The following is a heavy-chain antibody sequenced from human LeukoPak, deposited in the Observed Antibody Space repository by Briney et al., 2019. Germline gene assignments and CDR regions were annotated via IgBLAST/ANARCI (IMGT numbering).Heavy chain of an antibody. Sequence: GGSLRLSCAASGFTVSSKYMSWVRQAPGKGLEWVSVIYSGGSTYYADSVKGRFTISRDNSKNTLYLQMNSLKAEDTAVYYCARGRHYYDSSGYLPVDYWGQGTLVTVSS. J-gene: IGHJ4*02. CDR2: IYSGGST. CDR1: GFTVSSKY. CDR3: ARGRHYYDSSGYLPVDY. V-gene: IGHV3-53*01. D-gene: IGHD3-22*01.